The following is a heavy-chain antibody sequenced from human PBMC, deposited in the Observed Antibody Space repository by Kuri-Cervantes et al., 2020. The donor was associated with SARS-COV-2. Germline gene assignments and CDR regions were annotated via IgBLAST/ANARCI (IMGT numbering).Heavy chain of an antibody. J-gene: IGHJ6*02. CDR1: GGSFSGYY. D-gene: IGHD6-19*01. CDR3: ARGVGAAVAGTLITIYYYGMDV. Sequence: GSLRLSCAVYGGSFSGYYWSWIRQPPGKGLEWIGEINHSGSTNYNPSLKSRVTMSVDTSKNQFSLKLSSVTAADTAVYYCARGVGAAVAGTLITIYYYGMDVWGQGTTVTVSS. V-gene: IGHV4-34*01. CDR2: INHSGST.